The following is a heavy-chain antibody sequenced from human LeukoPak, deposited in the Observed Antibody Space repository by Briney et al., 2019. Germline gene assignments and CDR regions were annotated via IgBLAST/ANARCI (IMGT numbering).Heavy chain of an antibody. V-gene: IGHV1-46*01. CDR1: GYTFTSYY. CDR3: ARGGIAAAGTYYYYGMDV. D-gene: IGHD6-13*01. J-gene: IGHJ6*02. CDR2: INPSGGST. Sequence: ASVKVSCKASGYTFTSYYMHWVRQAPGQGLEWMGIINPSGGSTSYAQKFQGRVTMTRDTSTSTVYMELSRLRSDDTAVYYCARGGIAAAGTYYYYGMDVWGQGTTVTVSS.